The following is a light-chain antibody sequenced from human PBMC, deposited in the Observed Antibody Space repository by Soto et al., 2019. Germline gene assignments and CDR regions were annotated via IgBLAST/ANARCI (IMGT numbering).Light chain of an antibody. CDR1: SSNLGAGSD. Sequence: QPVLTQPPSVSGAPGQRVTISCTGSSSNLGAGSDVSWYQHLPGTAPKLLISANTDRPSGVPDRFSGSKSGTSASLAIAGLQADDEADYYCQSYDSSLRGWVFGGGTKVTVL. J-gene: IGLJ3*02. V-gene: IGLV1-40*01. CDR2: ANT. CDR3: QSYDSSLRGWV.